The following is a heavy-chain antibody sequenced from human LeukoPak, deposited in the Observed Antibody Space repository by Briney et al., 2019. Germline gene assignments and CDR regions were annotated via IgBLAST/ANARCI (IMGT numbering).Heavy chain of an antibody. D-gene: IGHD5-12*01. V-gene: IGHV1-46*01. CDR2: INPSGGST. J-gene: IGHJ4*02. Sequence: GASLKVSCKASGYTFTSYYMHWVRQAPGQGLEWMGIINPSGGSTSYAQKFQGRVTMTRDTSTSTVYMELSSLRSEDTAVYYCARAVATITPLDYWGQGTLVTVSS. CDR1: GYTFTSYY. CDR3: ARAVATITPLDY.